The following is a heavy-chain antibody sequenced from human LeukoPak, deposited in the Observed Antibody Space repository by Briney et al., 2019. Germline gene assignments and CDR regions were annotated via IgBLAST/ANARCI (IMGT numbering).Heavy chain of an antibody. Sequence: PSETLSLTCAVYGGSFSGYYWSWIRQHPGKGLEWIGYIYYSGSTYYNPSLKSRVTISVDTSKNQFSLKLSSVTAADTAVYYCARKRVGATSSAFDYWGQGTLVTVSS. D-gene: IGHD1-26*01. CDR2: IYYSGST. V-gene: IGHV4-31*11. CDR3: ARKRVGATSSAFDY. J-gene: IGHJ4*02. CDR1: GGSFSGYY.